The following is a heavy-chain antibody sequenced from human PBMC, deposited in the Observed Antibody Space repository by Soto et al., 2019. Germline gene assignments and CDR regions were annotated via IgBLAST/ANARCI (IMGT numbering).Heavy chain of an antibody. CDR3: SRVGAAYGMDV. Sequence: PSETLSLTCTVSGGSISSGGYYWSWIRQHPGKGLEWIGYIYYSGSTYYNPSLKSRVTISVDTSKNQFSLKLSSVTAADTAVYYCSRVGAAYGMDVWGQGTMVTVSS. J-gene: IGHJ6*02. CDR1: GGSISSGGYY. CDR2: IYYSGST. V-gene: IGHV4-31*03.